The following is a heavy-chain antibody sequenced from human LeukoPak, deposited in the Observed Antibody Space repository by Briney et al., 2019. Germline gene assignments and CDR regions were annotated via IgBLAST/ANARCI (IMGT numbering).Heavy chain of an antibody. CDR1: GYTFTSYD. CDR3: AIDYGGEKFDY. J-gene: IGHJ4*02. Sequence: ASVKVTCKVSGYTFTSYDINWVRQAPGQGLEWMGWMNPNRGNTDYAQKFQGRVTMTGNTSLSTAYMELSSLRSEDTAVYYCAIDYGGEKFDYWGQGTLVTVSS. CDR2: MNPNRGNT. V-gene: IGHV1-8*01. D-gene: IGHD2-21*01.